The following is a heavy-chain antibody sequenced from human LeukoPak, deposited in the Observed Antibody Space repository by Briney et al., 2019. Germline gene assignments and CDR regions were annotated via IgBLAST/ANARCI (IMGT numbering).Heavy chain of an antibody. CDR1: GYTFTSYD. V-gene: IGHV1-8*01. D-gene: IGHD4-23*01. CDR2: MNPNSSNT. Sequence: ASVKVSCKASGYTFTSYDINWVRQAAGQGLEWMGWMNPNSSNTGYAQKFQGRVTMTRNTSISTAYMELSSLRSEDTAVYYCARSGYGGNSFDYWGQGTLVTVSS. CDR3: ARSGYGGNSFDY. J-gene: IGHJ4*02.